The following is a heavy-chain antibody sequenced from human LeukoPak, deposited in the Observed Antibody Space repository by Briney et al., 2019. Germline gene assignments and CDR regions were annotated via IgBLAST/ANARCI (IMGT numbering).Heavy chain of an antibody. CDR2: ISAYNGNT. CDR1: GYTFTSYG. V-gene: IGHV1-18*01. CDR3: ARDRSIAARLGDAFDI. J-gene: IGHJ3*02. Sequence: ASVKVSCKASGYTFTSYGISWVRQAPGQGLEWMGWISAYNGNTNYAQKLQGRVTMTTDTSTSTAYMELRSLRSDDTAVYYCARDRSIAARLGDAFDIWGQGTMVTVSS. D-gene: IGHD6-6*01.